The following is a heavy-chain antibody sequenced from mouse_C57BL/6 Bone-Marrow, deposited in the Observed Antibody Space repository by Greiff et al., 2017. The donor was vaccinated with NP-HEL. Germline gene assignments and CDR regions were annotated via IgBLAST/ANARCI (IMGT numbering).Heavy chain of an antibody. Sequence: QVQLQQPGAELVKPGASVKMSCKASGYTFTSYWITWVKQRPGQGLEWIGDIYPGSGSTNYNEKFKSKATLTADKSSSTAYMQLSSLTYEDSAVYYCALIYYYGSSYYWGQGTTLTVSS. CDR2: IYPGSGST. D-gene: IGHD1-1*01. CDR1: GYTFTSYW. CDR3: ALIYYYGSSYY. V-gene: IGHV1-55*01. J-gene: IGHJ2*01.